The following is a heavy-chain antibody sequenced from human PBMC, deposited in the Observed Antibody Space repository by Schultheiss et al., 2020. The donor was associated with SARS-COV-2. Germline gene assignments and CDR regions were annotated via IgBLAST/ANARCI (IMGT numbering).Heavy chain of an antibody. CDR2: ISYSGST. Sequence: SETLSLTCTVSGGSISSYYWSWIRQPPGKGLEWIGYISYSGSTNYNPSLKSRVTISVDTSKNQFSLKLSSVTAADTAVYYCASIRLHRDYWGQGTLVTVSS. V-gene: IGHV4-59*08. J-gene: IGHJ4*02. D-gene: IGHD4-11*01. CDR3: ASIRLHRDY. CDR1: GGSISSYY.